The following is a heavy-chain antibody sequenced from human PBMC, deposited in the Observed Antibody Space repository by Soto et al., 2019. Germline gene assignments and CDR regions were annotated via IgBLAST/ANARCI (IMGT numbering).Heavy chain of an antibody. J-gene: IGHJ4*02. CDR1: GGSFSGYY. V-gene: IGHV4-34*01. D-gene: IGHD2-2*01. CDR3: AALYPPYAEPIDY. CDR2: INHSGST. Sequence: SETLSLTCAVYGGSFSGYYWSWIRQPPGKGLEWIVEINHSGSTNYNPSLKSRVTISVDTSKNQFSLKLSSVTAADTAVYYCAALYPPYAEPIDYWGQGTLVTVSS.